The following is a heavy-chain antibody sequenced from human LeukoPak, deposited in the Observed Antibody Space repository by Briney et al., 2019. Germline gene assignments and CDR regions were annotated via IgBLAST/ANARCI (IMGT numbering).Heavy chain of an antibody. Sequence: GGSLRLSCAASGFTFSSYWMHRVRQAPGKGLVWVSRINSDGSSTSYADSVKGRFTISRDNAKNTLYLQMNSLRAEDTAVYYCARAVVASGRSQAFDIWGQGTMVTVSS. CDR1: GFTFSSYW. D-gene: IGHD1-26*01. CDR2: INSDGSST. V-gene: IGHV3-74*01. CDR3: ARAVVASGRSQAFDI. J-gene: IGHJ3*02.